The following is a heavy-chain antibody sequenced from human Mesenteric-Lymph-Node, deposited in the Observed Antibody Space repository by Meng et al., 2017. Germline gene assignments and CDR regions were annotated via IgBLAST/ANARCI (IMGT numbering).Heavy chain of an antibody. D-gene: IGHD1-26*01. CDR1: GFTFSSFD. V-gene: IGHV3-48*03. CDR3: ARLSGSNIDY. CDR2: ISSGGGTK. J-gene: IGHJ4*02. Sequence: GESLKISCAASGFTFSSFDMNWVRQAPGKGLEWLSYISSGGGTKKYADSVKGRFTISRDNAKDSLSLQMNNLRAEDTAVYYCARLSGSNIDYWGQGTLVTVSS.